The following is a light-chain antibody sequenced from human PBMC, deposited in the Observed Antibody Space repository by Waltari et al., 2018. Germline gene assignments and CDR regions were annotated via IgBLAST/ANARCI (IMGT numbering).Light chain of an antibody. J-gene: IGKJ1*01. CDR1: QSVLYSSNHKNY. Sequence: DIVMTQSPDSLAVSLGERATINCKSSQSVLYSSNHKNYLAWYQQKPGQPPKLIIYWASTRESGVPDRFSGSGSGTDFTRTISSLQAEDVAVYYCQQCYSTPWTFGQGTKVEIK. V-gene: IGKV4-1*01. CDR2: WAS. CDR3: QQCYSTPWT.